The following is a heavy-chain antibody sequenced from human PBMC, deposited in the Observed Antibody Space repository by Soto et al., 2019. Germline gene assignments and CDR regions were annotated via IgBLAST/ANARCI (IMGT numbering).Heavy chain of an antibody. CDR3: ARGPFINWNYYYGMDV. CDR1: GGTFSSYA. J-gene: IGHJ6*02. CDR2: IIPIFGTA. D-gene: IGHD1-20*01. V-gene: IGHV1-69*13. Sequence: SVKVSCKASGGTFSSYAISWVRQAPGQGLEWMGGIIPIFGTANYAQKFQGRVTITADESTSTAYMELSSLRSEDTAVYYCARGPFINWNYYYGMDVWGQGTTVTVSS.